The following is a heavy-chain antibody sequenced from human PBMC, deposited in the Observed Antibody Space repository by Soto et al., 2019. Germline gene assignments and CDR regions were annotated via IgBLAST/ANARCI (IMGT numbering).Heavy chain of an antibody. CDR1: GGSISSSSYY. Sequence: PSETLSLTCTVSGGSISSSSYYWGWIRQPPGKGLEWIGSFYYSGSTYYNPSLKSRVTISVDTSKNQFSLKLSSVTAADTAVYYCATPRQLVQDAFDIWGQGTMVTVSS. D-gene: IGHD6-6*01. CDR2: FYYSGST. J-gene: IGHJ3*02. V-gene: IGHV4-39*01. CDR3: ATPRQLVQDAFDI.